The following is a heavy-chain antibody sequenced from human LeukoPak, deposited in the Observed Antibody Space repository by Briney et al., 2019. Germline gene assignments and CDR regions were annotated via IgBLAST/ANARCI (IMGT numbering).Heavy chain of an antibody. Sequence: SETLSLTCTVSGGSISSYYWSWIRHPPGKGLEWIGYIYYSGSTNYNPSLKSRVTISVDTSKNQFSLKLSSVTAADTAVYYCAAGLWFGELESWGQGTLVTVSS. J-gene: IGHJ4*02. CDR2: IYYSGST. D-gene: IGHD3-10*01. CDR1: GGSISSYY. V-gene: IGHV4-59*01. CDR3: AAGLWFGELES.